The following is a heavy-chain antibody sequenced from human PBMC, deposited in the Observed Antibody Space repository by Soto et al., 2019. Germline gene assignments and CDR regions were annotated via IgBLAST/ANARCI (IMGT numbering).Heavy chain of an antibody. Sequence: QVQLVESGGGVVQPGRSLRLSCAASGFTFSSYAMHWVRQAPGKGLEWVAVISYDGSNKYYADSVKGRFTISRDNSKNTLYLQMNSLRAEDTAVYYCARVRPQWELLSPFDYWGQGTLVTVSS. J-gene: IGHJ4*02. CDR2: ISYDGSNK. CDR3: ARVRPQWELLSPFDY. V-gene: IGHV3-30-3*01. D-gene: IGHD1-26*01. CDR1: GFTFSSYA.